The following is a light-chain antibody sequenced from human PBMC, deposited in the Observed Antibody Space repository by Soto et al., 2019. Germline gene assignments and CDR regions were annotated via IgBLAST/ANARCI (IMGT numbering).Light chain of an antibody. CDR1: SSDVGGYNY. V-gene: IGLV2-11*01. J-gene: IGLJ1*01. Sequence: QSALTQPRSVSGSPGQSVTISCTGTSSDVGGYNYVSWYQQHPVKAPKLTIYDVSKRPSGVPDRFSGSKSGNTASLTITGXXXXXXXDYYCCSYAGSYTHVFGTGTK. CDR2: DVS. CDR3: CSYAGSYTHV.